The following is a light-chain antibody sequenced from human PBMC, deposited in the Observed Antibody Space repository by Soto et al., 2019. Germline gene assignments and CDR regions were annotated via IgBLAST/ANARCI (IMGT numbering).Light chain of an antibody. CDR2: AAS. Sequence: EVVLTQSPGTVSLSPGERVTLSCRASQSVISNYLAWYQQRPGQAPRLLIYAASSRATGIPDRFSGSGSGTDFTLCISSLEPEDFAVYYCQQYGSSLTWTFGQGTKVEMK. CDR3: QQYGSSLTWT. J-gene: IGKJ1*01. V-gene: IGKV3-20*01. CDR1: QSVISNY.